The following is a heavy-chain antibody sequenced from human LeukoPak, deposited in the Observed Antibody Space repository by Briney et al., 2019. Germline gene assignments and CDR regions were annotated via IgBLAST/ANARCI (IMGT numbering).Heavy chain of an antibody. CDR2: ISQSGST. V-gene: IGHV3-11*04. J-gene: IGHJ5*02. CDR3: AREGTIFGAGDWFDP. CDR1: GFTFSNYW. Sequence: GGSLRLSCAASGFTFSNYWMSWVRQAPGKGLEWLSYISQSGSTSYSDSVKGRFTVSRDNAKNSLYLQMNSLSVEDTALYYCAREGTIFGAGDWFDPWGQGALVTVSS. D-gene: IGHD3-3*01.